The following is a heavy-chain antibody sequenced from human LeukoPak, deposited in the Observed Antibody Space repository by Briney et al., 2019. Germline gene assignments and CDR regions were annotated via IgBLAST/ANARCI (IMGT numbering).Heavy chain of an antibody. V-gene: IGHV5-51*01. CDR1: GYSFTSYW. J-gene: IGHJ5*02. CDR3: ARQNPFKYSSSCWFDP. Sequence: GESLKISCKGSGYSFTSYWIGWVRQMPGKGLEWMGIIYPGDSDTRYSPSFQGQVTISADKSISTAYLQWSSLKASDTAMYYCARQNPFKYSSSCWFDPWGQGTLVTVSS. D-gene: IGHD6-6*01. CDR2: IYPGDSDT.